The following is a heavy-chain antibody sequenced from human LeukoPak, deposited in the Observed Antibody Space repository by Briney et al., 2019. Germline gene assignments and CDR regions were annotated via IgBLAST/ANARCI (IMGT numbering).Heavy chain of an antibody. J-gene: IGHJ6*02. CDR3: ARDAYSSSWYVGATTTYYYGMDV. CDR1: GGTFSSYA. CDR2: IIPLIGIA. V-gene: IGHV1-69*04. Sequence: SVKVSCKASGGTFSSYAITWVRQAPGQGLEWMGRIIPLIGIANYAQKFQGRVTITADKSTSTAYMELSSLRSEDTAVYYCARDAYSSSWYVGATTTYYYGMDVWGQGTTVTVSS. D-gene: IGHD6-13*01.